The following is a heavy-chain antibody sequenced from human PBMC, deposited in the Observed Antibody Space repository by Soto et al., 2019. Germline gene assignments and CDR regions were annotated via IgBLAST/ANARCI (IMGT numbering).Heavy chain of an antibody. CDR3: AKDRNYPRDQFHY. D-gene: IGHD1-7*01. J-gene: IGHJ4*02. V-gene: IGHV3-23*01. CDR1: TFTFSTYA. Sequence: GGSLRLSCAASTFTFSTYALSWVRQAPGKGLEWVSAISANGQGIYYADSVRGRFTISRDNSKNTIFLHMDSLRAEDTAVYYCAKDRNYPRDQFHYWGQGTLVTVSS. CDR2: ISANGQGI.